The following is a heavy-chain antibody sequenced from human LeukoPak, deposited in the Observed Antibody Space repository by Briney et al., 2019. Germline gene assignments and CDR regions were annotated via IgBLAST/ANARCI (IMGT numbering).Heavy chain of an antibody. J-gene: IGHJ4*02. D-gene: IGHD6-6*01. CDR1: GFTFDDYG. CDR3: ARAQTSSSSFDC. V-gene: IGHV3-20*04. CDR2: INWNGGST. Sequence: GGSLRLSCAASGFTFDDYGMTWVRHAPGKGLEWVSGINWNGGSTAYADSVKGRFTISRDNAKKSLYLQMSSLRAEDTALYYCARAQTSSSSFDCWGQGTLVTVSS.